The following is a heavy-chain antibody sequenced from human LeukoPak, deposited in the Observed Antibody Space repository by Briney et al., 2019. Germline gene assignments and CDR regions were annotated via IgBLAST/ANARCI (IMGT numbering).Heavy chain of an antibody. Sequence: SETLSLTCAVYGGSFSGYYWSWIRQPPGKGLEWIGEINHSGSTNYNPSLKSRVTISVDTSKNQFSLKLSSVTAADTAVYYCARLFGVSYYYSYYFDSWGQGTLVTVSS. CDR2: INHSGST. CDR1: GGSFSGYY. V-gene: IGHV4-34*09. J-gene: IGHJ4*02. CDR3: ARLFGVSYYYSYYFDS. D-gene: IGHD3-10*01.